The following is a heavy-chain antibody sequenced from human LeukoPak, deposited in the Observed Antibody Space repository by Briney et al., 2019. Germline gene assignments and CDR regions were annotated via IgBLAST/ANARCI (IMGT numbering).Heavy chain of an antibody. CDR3: ARGSYDILTGYSSFGEY. CDR2: IYYSGST. CDR1: GGSISSYY. Sequence: SETLSLTCTVSGGSISSYYWSWIRQPPGKGLEWIGCIYYSGSTYYNPSLKSRVTISLDTSKNQFSLKLSSVTAADTGVFYCARGSYDILTGYSSFGEYWGQGTLVTVSS. D-gene: IGHD3-9*01. J-gene: IGHJ4*02. V-gene: IGHV4-59*08.